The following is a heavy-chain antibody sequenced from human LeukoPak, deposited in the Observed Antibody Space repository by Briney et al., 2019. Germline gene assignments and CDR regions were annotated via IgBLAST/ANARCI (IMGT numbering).Heavy chain of an antibody. CDR3: ARGTLYRGWSYYLDF. V-gene: IGHV4-59*12. CDR2: IYYSGSN. J-gene: IGHJ4*02. CDR1: GGSIRNYY. D-gene: IGHD6-19*01. Sequence: SETLSLTCTVSGGSIRNYYWSWIRQPPGKGLEWIGYIYYSGSNNYNPSLKSRVTISVDMSKNHFSLRLRSVTAADTAMYYCARGTLYRGWSYYLDFWGQGSQVTVSS.